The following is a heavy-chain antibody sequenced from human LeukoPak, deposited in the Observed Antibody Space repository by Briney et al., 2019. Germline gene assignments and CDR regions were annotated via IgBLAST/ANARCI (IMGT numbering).Heavy chain of an antibody. CDR2: ISSSSSYI. V-gene: IGHV3-21*04. J-gene: IGHJ4*02. CDR1: GFTFSSYS. D-gene: IGHD3-10*01. Sequence: GGSLRLSCAASGFTFSSYSMNWVRQAPGKGLEWVSSISSSSSYIYYADSVKGRFTISRDNSKNTLYLQMNSLRAEDTAVYYCAKGFSRWFGEFDYWGQGTLVTVSS. CDR3: AKGFSRWFGEFDY.